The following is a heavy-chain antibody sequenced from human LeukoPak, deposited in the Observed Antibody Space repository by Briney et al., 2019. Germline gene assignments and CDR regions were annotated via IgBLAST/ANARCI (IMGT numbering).Heavy chain of an antibody. Sequence: PSETLSLTCAVYGRSFSGYYWSWIRQPPGKGLEWIGEINHSGSTNYNPSLKSRVTISVDTSKNQFSLKLSSVTAADTAVYYCATYSSSWYWGDWGQGTLVTVSS. D-gene: IGHD6-13*01. CDR2: INHSGST. CDR3: ATYSSSWYWGD. J-gene: IGHJ4*02. V-gene: IGHV4-34*01. CDR1: GRSFSGYY.